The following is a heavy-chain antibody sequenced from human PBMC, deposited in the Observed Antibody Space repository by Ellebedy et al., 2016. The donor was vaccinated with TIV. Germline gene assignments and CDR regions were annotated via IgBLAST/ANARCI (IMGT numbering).Heavy chain of an antibody. V-gene: IGHV3-7*01. J-gene: IGHJ5*02. Sequence: PGGSLRLSCAASGFSFRSYWMSWVRQAPGKGLEWVANIYQDGSDQYYVDSVKGRFTISRDNTNKLLFLQMNSLGVEDTAVYYCARRGSYGDYAVQVNSWFDRWGQGTLVTVSS. CDR2: IYQDGSDQ. D-gene: IGHD4-17*01. CDR1: GFSFRSYW. CDR3: ARRGSYGDYAVQVNSWFDR.